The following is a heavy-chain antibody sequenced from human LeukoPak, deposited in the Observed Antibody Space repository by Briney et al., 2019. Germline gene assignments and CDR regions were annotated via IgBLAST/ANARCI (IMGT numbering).Heavy chain of an antibody. J-gene: IGHJ4*02. CDR2: IYSGGST. Sequence: GGSLRLSCAASGFTVSSNYMSWVRQAPGKGLEWVSVIYSGGSTYYTDSVKGRFTISRDNSKNTLYLQMNSLRAEDTAVYYCAKGVRHRDYFDYWGQGTLVTVSS. D-gene: IGHD3-10*01. V-gene: IGHV3-53*01. CDR3: AKGVRHRDYFDY. CDR1: GFTVSSNY.